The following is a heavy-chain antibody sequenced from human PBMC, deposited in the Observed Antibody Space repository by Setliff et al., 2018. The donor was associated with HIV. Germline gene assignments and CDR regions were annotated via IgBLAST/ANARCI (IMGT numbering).Heavy chain of an antibody. CDR3: TNSGRKIYYNTATYYHFDC. CDR1: GDAISDNNW. Sequence: SETLSLTCAVSGDAISDNNWWGWVRQPPGKGLEWIGQIYQSGDSNYNPSLTSRLTISLDKSKNEFSLKLSSVTAADTAIYFCTNSGRKIYYNTATYYHFDCWGRGILVTVSS. V-gene: IGHV4-4*02. J-gene: IGHJ4*02. CDR2: IYQSGDS. D-gene: IGHD3-10*01.